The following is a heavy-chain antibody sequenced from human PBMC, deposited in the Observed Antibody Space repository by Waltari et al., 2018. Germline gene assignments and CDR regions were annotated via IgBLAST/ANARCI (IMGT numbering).Heavy chain of an antibody. Sequence: QLQLQESGSGLVKPSQTLSLTCAVSGSSISSGGYSWSWIRQPPGKGLEWIGYIYHRWSTFYNPSLKSRVPISGDRSKNQFSLKLSSVTAADTAVYYCASFGVALNWFDPWGQGTLVTVSS. CDR3: ASFGVALNWFDP. J-gene: IGHJ5*02. CDR1: GSSISSGGYS. D-gene: IGHD3-3*01. V-gene: IGHV4-30-2*01. CDR2: IYHRWST.